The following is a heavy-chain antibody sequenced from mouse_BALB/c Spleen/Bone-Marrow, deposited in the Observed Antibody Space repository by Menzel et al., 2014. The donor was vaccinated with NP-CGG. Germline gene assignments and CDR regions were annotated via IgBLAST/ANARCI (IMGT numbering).Heavy chain of an antibody. J-gene: IGHJ2*01. V-gene: IGHV5-6-3*01. Sequence: EVQGVEFGGGLVQPGGSLKLSCAASGFTFSSYGMSWVRQTPDKRLELVATINTNGGNSYYPDSVKGRFTISRDNTKNTLYLQMSSLKSEDTAMYCCARGIDCWGPGSTLTVSS. CDR1: GFTFSSYG. CDR2: INTNGGNS. CDR3: ARGIDC.